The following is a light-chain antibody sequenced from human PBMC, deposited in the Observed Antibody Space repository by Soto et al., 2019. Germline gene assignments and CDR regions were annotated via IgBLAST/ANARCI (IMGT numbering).Light chain of an antibody. V-gene: IGKV3-11*01. CDR1: QSVSNY. CDR2: DAS. CDR3: QQRSNWPPMYT. Sequence: EIVLTQSPATLSLSPGERATLSCRASQSVSNYLAWYQQKPGQAPRLLMYDASNRATGIPARFSGSGSGTDFTLTIISLEPEDVAVYYCQQRSNWPPMYTFGQGTKLEIK. J-gene: IGKJ2*01.